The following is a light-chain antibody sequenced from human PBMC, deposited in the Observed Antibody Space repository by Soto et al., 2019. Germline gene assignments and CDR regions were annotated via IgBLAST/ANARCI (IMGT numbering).Light chain of an antibody. CDR3: QQHSNSPWT. CDR1: QTISNNY. V-gene: IGKV3-20*01. CDR2: AVS. Sequence: EIVLTQSPGTLTLSPGESAALSCRASQTISNNYLVWYRQKPGQAPRLLIYAVSSRAAGIPDRFSGSGSGTDFALTIARLEPEDSAVYYCQQHSNSPWTFGQGTRLAI. J-gene: IGKJ1*01.